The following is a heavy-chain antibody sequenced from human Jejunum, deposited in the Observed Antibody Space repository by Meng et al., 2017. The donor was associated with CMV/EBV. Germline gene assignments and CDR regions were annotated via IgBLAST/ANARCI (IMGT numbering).Heavy chain of an antibody. CDR2: VSSVSSYT. J-gene: IGHJ4*02. V-gene: IGHV3-11*06. CDR3: ARDRYCTNGVCYTHFDS. Sequence: VKRVESGGGLVKPGGSLRLSCAVSGFTFDDYYMNWIRQAPGKGLEWVSSVSSVSSYTNYADSVKGRFTISRDNAKNSLYLQMNSLRAEDTAVYYCARDRYCTNGVCYTHFDSWGQGTLVTVSS. CDR1: GFTFDDYY. D-gene: IGHD2-8*01.